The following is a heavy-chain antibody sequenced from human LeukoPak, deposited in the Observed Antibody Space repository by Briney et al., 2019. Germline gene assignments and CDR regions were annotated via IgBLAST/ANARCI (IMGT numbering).Heavy chain of an antibody. CDR2: IRSKANSYAT. CDR3: TSQGVIDY. J-gene: IGHJ4*02. CDR1: GFTFSGSA. D-gene: IGHD3-16*01. Sequence: GGSLKLSCAASGFTFSGSAMHWVRQASGKGLEWVGRIRSKANSYATAYAASVKGRFTIPRDDSKNTAYLQMNSLKTEDTAVYYCTSQGVIDYWGQGTLVTVSS. V-gene: IGHV3-73*01.